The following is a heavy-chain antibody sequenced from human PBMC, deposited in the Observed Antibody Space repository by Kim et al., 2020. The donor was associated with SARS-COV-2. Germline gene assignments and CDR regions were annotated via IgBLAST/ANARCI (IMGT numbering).Heavy chain of an antibody. V-gene: IGHV3-21*01. CDR3: ARDRGGYDYIWGSYRFDNWFDP. CDR1: GFTFSSYS. Sequence: GGSLRLSCAASGFTFSSYSMNWVRQAPGKGLEWVSSISSSSSYIYYADSVKGRFTISRDNAKNSLYLQMNSLRAEDTAVYYCARDRGGYDYIWGSYRFDNWFDPWGQGTLVTVSS. D-gene: IGHD3-16*02. J-gene: IGHJ5*02. CDR2: ISSSSSYI.